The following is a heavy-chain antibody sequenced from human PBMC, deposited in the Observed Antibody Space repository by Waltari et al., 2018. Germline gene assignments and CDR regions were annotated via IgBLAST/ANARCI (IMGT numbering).Heavy chain of an antibody. D-gene: IGHD1-26*01. Sequence: QLQLQESGPGLVKPSETLSLTCTVSGGSISSSSYYWGWIRQPPGKGLEWIGYIYYSGSTNYNPSLKSRVTISVDTSKNQFSLKLSSVTAADTAVYYCAREPLVGATRDDAFDIWGQGTMVTVSS. CDR1: GGSISSSSYY. V-gene: IGHV4-61*05. CDR2: IYYSGST. CDR3: AREPLVGATRDDAFDI. J-gene: IGHJ3*02.